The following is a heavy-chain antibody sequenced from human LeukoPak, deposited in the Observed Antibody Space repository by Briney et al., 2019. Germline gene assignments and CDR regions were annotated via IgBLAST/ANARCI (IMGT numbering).Heavy chain of an antibody. CDR1: GFTFSSYS. CDR3: ARDQIAAAGTFDY. D-gene: IGHD6-13*01. J-gene: IGHJ4*02. V-gene: IGHV3-48*01. CDR2: ISSSSTI. Sequence: GGSLRLSCAASGFTFSSYSMNWVRQAPGKGLEWVSYISSSSTIYYADSVKGRFTISRDNAKNSLYLQMNSLGAEDTAVYYCARDQIAAAGTFDYWGQGTLVTVSS.